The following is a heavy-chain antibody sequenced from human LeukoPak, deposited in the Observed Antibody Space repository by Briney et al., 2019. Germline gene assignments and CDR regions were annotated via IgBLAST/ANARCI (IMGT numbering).Heavy chain of an antibody. V-gene: IGHV4-4*09. CDR3: ARYDYGDLDAFDI. CDR2: IYTSGST. CDR1: GGSISSYY. Sequence: PSETLSLTCTVSGGSISSYYWSWIRQPPGKGLEWIAYIYTSGSTNYNPSLKSRVTISVDTSKNQFSLKLSSVTAADTAVYYCARYDYGDLDAFDIWGQGTMVTVSS. D-gene: IGHD4-17*01. J-gene: IGHJ3*02.